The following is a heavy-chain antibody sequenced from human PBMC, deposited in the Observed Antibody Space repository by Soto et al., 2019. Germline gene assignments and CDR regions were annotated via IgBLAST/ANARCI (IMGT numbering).Heavy chain of an antibody. CDR2: ISAYNGNT. CDR1: GYTFTSYG. Sequence: QVQLVQSGAEVKKPGASVKVSCKASGYTFTSYGISWVRQAPGQGLEWMGWISAYNGNTNYAQKLQGRVTMTTDTSTSTAYMELRSLRSDDTAVYYCARVRNTMVRGVIIAAYFDYWGQGTLVTISP. V-gene: IGHV1-18*01. J-gene: IGHJ4*02. CDR3: ARVRNTMVRGVIIAAYFDY. D-gene: IGHD3-10*01.